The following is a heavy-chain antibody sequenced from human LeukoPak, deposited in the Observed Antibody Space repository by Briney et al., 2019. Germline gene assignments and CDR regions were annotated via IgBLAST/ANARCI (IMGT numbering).Heavy chain of an antibody. Sequence: GGSLRLSCAASGFTFSSYAMSWVRQAPGKGLEWVSAISGSGGSTYYADSVKGRFTISRDNSKNTLYLQMNSLRAEDTAVYYCAKGLAYCGGDCPRGNYYGVDVWGQGTTVTVSS. V-gene: IGHV3-23*01. CDR2: ISGSGGST. CDR1: GFTFSSYA. CDR3: AKGLAYCGGDCPRGNYYGVDV. J-gene: IGHJ6*02. D-gene: IGHD2-21*02.